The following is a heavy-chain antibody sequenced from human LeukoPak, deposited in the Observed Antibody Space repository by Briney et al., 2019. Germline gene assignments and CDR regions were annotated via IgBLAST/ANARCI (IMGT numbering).Heavy chain of an antibody. CDR3: VRGYSFGPYGMDV. CDR1: GFTVSSNY. J-gene: IGHJ6*02. CDR2: IYSGGST. V-gene: IGHV3-53*05. Sequence: GGSLRLSCAASGFTVSSNYMSWVRQAPGKGLEGVSVIYSGGSTYYADSVKGRFTISRDNSKNTLYLQMSSLRAEDTAVYFCVRGYSFGPYGMDVWGQGTTVTVSS. D-gene: IGHD2-15*01.